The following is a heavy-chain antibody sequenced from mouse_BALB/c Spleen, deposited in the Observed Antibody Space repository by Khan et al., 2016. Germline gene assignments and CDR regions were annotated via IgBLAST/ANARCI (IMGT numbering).Heavy chain of an antibody. J-gene: IGHJ1*01. Sequence: EVKLLESGGGLVQPGGSLKLSCAASGFEFTRYWMSWVRQAPGKGLEWLGEINPDSSTINYTPSLKDKFIISRDNAKNTLYLQMSQVRSEATALYYCASTFWYVEVWGAGTTVTVSS. CDR1: GFEFTRYW. V-gene: IGHV4-1*02. CDR2: INPDSSTI. CDR3: ASTFWYVEV.